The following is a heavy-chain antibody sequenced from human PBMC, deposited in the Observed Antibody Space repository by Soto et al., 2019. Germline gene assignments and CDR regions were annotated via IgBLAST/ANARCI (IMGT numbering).Heavy chain of an antibody. Sequence: SETLSLTCTVSSSSINSRSYWGWIRQTPGKGLEWIASIYHSGSTHYNPSLKSRATISVDTSNNQFSLKLSSVTAADTAVYYCARMLPGYDRGAFDYWGQGTLVTVSS. D-gene: IGHD5-12*01. CDR2: IYHSGST. V-gene: IGHV4-38-2*02. J-gene: IGHJ4*02. CDR3: ARMLPGYDRGAFDY. CDR1: SSSINSRSY.